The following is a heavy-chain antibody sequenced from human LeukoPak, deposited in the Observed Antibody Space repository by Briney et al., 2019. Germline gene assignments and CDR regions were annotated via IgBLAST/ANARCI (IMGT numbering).Heavy chain of an antibody. D-gene: IGHD3-22*01. CDR2: MNPNSGNT. CDR1: GYTFTSYD. CDR3: ASSYYDSSGYYGPWYFDY. V-gene: IGHV1-8*01. J-gene: IGHJ4*02. Sequence: ASVKVSCKASGYTFTSYDINWVRQATGQGLEWMGWMNPNSGNTGYAQKFQGRVTMTRNTSISTAYMELSSLRSEDTAVYYCASSYYDSSGYYGPWYFDYWGQGTLVTVSS.